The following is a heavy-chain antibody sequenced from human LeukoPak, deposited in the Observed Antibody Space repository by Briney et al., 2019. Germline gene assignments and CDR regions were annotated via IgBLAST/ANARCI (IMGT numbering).Heavy chain of an antibody. Sequence: PGGSLRLSCAASGFTFSSYWMSWVRQAPGKGLEWVANIKQDGSEKYYVDSVKGRFTISRDNAKNSLYLQMNSLRAEDTAVYYCARDSPADSSGYPPSWFDPWGQGTLVTVSS. CDR3: ARDSPADSSGYPPSWFDP. CDR2: IKQDGSEK. CDR1: GFTFSSYW. V-gene: IGHV3-7*01. J-gene: IGHJ5*02. D-gene: IGHD3-22*01.